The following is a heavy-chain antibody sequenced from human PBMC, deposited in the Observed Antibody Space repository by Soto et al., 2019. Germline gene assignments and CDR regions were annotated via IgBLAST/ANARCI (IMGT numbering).Heavy chain of an antibody. J-gene: IGHJ6*02. D-gene: IGHD3-10*01. CDR1: GGSVRSGNHF. CDR3: ARGGEPLGYYGLDV. V-gene: IGHV4-61*01. Sequence: ETLSLTCSVSGGSVRSGNHFWNWIRQPPGRRLEWLGYMYYTGVTNYNPSLKSRVSMSVDTSKNQFSLKLTSLTAADTAVYYCARGGEPLGYYGLDVWGQGITVTVSS. CDR2: MYYTGVT.